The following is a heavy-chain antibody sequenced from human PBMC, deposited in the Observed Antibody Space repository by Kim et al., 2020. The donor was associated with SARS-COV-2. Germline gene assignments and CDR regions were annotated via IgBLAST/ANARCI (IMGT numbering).Heavy chain of an antibody. CDR3: ARDLGGYYYGMDV. D-gene: IGHD2-15*01. J-gene: IGHJ6*02. V-gene: IGHV4-30-2*04. Sequence: YNPSLKSRVTISVDTSKNQFSLKLSSVTAADTAVYYCARDLGGYYYGMDVWGQGTTVTVSS.